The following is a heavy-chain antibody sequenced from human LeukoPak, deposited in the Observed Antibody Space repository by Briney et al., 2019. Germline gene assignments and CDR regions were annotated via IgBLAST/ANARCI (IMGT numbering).Heavy chain of an antibody. J-gene: IGHJ4*02. D-gene: IGHD3-3*01. CDR3: AKGLRGTYDY. CDR2: ITDSGDGT. Sequence: GGSLRLSCAASGFTFSSYAMTWVREAPGKGLEWVSSITDSGDGTYYADSVRGRFSIPRDNSRNTLYLQLNSLRAEDTAVYYCAKGLRGTYDYWGQGTLVTVSS. CDR1: GFTFSSYA. V-gene: IGHV3-23*01.